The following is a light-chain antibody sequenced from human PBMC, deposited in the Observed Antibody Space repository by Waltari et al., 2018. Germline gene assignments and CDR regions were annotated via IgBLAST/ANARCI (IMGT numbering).Light chain of an antibody. CDR1: QSVSSN. J-gene: IGKJ4*01. CDR2: NTS. CDR3: QQYNNWPPLT. V-gene: IGKV3-15*01. Sequence: EIVMTQSPATLSVSPGERATLSCRASQSVSSNLAWYQQKPGQAPRLLIYNTSSRATGIPARFSGSGSGTEFILTINSLQSEDFAVYYCQQYNNWPPLTFGGGTKVEIK.